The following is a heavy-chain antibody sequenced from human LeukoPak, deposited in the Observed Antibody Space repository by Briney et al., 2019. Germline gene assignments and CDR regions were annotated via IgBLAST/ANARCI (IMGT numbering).Heavy chain of an antibody. Sequence: GASVKVSCKASGYTFTNYGISWVRQAPGQGLEWMGWISAYNGNTNYAQKLQGRVTMTTDTSTSTAYMNLRSLRSDDTAVYYCAREDCGGGSCYSLSLTPVFHVFDIWGQGTMVTVSS. V-gene: IGHV1-18*01. CDR3: AREDCGGGSCYSLSLTPVFHVFDI. CDR1: GYTFTNYG. CDR2: ISAYNGNT. D-gene: IGHD2-15*01. J-gene: IGHJ3*02.